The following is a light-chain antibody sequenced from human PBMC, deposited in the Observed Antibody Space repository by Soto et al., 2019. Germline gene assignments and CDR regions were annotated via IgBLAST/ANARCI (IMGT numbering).Light chain of an antibody. J-gene: IGKJ4*01. CDR2: GAS. CDR3: QQFGSSPPVT. CDR1: QSVINTN. Sequence: EIVLTQSPGTLSLSPGERATLSCRASQSVINTNLAWSQQKPGQAPRLLIHGASSRATGIPDRFSGSGSGTDFTLTISVLEPEDFAVYYCQQFGSSPPVTFGGGTKVEIK. V-gene: IGKV3-20*01.